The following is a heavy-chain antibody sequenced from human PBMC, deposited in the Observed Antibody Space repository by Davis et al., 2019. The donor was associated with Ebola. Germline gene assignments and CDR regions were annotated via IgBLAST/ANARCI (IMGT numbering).Heavy chain of an antibody. J-gene: IGHJ4*02. CDR2: TSHNGRER. CDR3: ARALHDEVLDY. CDR1: GFTFSNHA. Sequence: PGGSLRLSCVASGFTFSNHAMHWVRQAPGKGLEWAAVTSHNGRERFYGESVQGRFTISRDISENVLYLQLDSLRPDDTAIYFCARALHDEVLDYWGQGTPVTVSS. V-gene: IGHV3-30*01. D-gene: IGHD1-1*01.